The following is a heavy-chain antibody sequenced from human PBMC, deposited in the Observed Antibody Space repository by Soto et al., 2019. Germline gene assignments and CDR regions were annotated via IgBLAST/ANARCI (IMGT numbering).Heavy chain of an antibody. D-gene: IGHD1-26*01. CDR2: IIPIFGTA. J-gene: IGHJ4*02. CDR3: ARDALGGATEGDVFDY. CDR1: GGTFSSYA. Sequence: QVQLVQSGAEVKKPGSSVKVSCKASGGTFSSYAISWVRQAPGQGLEWMGGIIPIFGTATYAQKFQGRVTITADESTSTAYMELSSLRSEDTAVYYCARDALGGATEGDVFDYWGQGTLVTVSS. V-gene: IGHV1-69*01.